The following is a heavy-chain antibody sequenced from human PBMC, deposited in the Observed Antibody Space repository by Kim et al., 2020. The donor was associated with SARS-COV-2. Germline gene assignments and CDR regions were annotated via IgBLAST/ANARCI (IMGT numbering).Heavy chain of an antibody. J-gene: IGHJ4*02. V-gene: IGHV4-30-4*01. CDR2: IYYSGST. D-gene: IGHD3-3*01. Sequence: SETLSLTCTVSGGSISSGDYYWSWIRQPPGKGLEWIGYIYYSGSTYYNPSLKSRVTISVDTSKNQFSLKLSSVTAADTAVYYCARAHYDFWSGYYFWENLEGSCDYWGQGTLVTVSS. CDR1: GGSISSGDYY. CDR3: ARAHYDFWSGYYFWENLEGSCDY.